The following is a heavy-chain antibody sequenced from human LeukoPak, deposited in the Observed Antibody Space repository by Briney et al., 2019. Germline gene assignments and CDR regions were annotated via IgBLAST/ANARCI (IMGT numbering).Heavy chain of an antibody. CDR2: INPSGGST. Sequence: ASVKVSCKASGYTFTSYYMHWVRQAPGQGLEWMGIINPSGGSTSYAQKFQGRVTMTRDTSTSTVYMELSSLRSEDTAVYYCATEERYFEDKYNWFDPWGQGTLVTVSS. J-gene: IGHJ5*02. CDR1: GYTFTSYY. CDR3: ATEERYFEDKYNWFDP. V-gene: IGHV1-46*01. D-gene: IGHD3-9*01.